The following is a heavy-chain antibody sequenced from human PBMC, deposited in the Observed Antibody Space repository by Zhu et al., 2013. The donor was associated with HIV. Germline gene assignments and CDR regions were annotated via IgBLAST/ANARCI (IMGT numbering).Heavy chain of an antibody. V-gene: IGHV1-2*02. CDR2: INPNAGGT. D-gene: IGHD6-6*01. Sequence: QVQLVQSGAEVKKPGASVKVSCKTSGYTFTTHYIHWVRQAPGQGLEWMGWINPNAGGTNYAQKFQGRVTMTRDTSTSTAYMELRSLRSDDTAMYYCARLRYSASSSFDYWGQGTLVTVSS. J-gene: IGHJ4*02. CDR1: GYTFTTHY. CDR3: ARLRYSASSSFDY.